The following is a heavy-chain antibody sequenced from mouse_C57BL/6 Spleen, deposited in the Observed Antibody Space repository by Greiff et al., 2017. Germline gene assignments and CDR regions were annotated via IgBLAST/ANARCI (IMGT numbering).Heavy chain of an antibody. CDR1: GYTFTSYW. CDR2: IDPSDSET. CDR3: AIPFITTVVATPYYAMDY. V-gene: IGHV1-52*01. J-gene: IGHJ4*01. Sequence: QVQLQQPGAELVRPGSSVKLSCKASGYTFTSYWMHWVKQRPIQGLEWIGNIDPSDSETHYNQKFKDKATLTVDKSSSTAYMQLSSLTSEDSAVYYFAIPFITTVVATPYYAMDYWGQGTSVTVSS. D-gene: IGHD1-1*01.